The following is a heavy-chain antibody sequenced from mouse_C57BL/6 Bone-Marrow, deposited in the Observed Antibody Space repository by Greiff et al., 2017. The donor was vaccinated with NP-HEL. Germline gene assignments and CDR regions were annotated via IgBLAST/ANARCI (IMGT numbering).Heavy chain of an antibody. CDR1: GFNIKDYY. CDR3: TLYGSRGAWFAY. Sequence: VQLKQSGAELVRPGASVKLSCTASGFNIKDYYMHWVKQRPEQGLEWIGRIDPEDGDTEYAPKFQGKATMTADTSSNTAYLQLSSLTSEDTAVYYCTLYGSRGAWFAYWGQGTLVTVSA. J-gene: IGHJ3*01. D-gene: IGHD1-1*01. V-gene: IGHV14-1*01. CDR2: IDPEDGDT.